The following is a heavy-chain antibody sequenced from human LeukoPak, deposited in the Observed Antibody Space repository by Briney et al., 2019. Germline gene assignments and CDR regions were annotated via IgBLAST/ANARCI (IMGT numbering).Heavy chain of an antibody. D-gene: IGHD2-2*01. CDR2: MKPNSGNT. Sequence: ASVKVSCKASGFTFTSYDINWVRQAPGQGLEWMGWMKPNSGNTRYAQKVQGRITMTRDTSISTAYMELSSLRSEDTAVYYCARGCSSTSCSMGVWGQGTTVTVSS. CDR1: GFTFTSYD. V-gene: IGHV1-8*01. J-gene: IGHJ6*02. CDR3: ARGCSSTSCSMGV.